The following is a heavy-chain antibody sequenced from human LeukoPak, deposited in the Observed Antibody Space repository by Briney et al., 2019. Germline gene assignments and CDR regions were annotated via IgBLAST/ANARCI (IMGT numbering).Heavy chain of an antibody. V-gene: IGHV4-34*01. D-gene: IGHD3-10*01. CDR2: INHSGST. J-gene: IGHJ6*04. CDR1: GGSFSGYY. Sequence: SETLSLTCAVYGGSFSGYYWSWIRQPPGKGLEWIGEINHSGSTNYNPSLKSRVTTSVDTSKNQFSLKLSSVTAADTAVYYCARRGAASPRYYYGSGSYPGESYYYGMDVWGKGTTVTVSS. CDR3: ARRGAASPRYYYGSGSYPGESYYYGMDV.